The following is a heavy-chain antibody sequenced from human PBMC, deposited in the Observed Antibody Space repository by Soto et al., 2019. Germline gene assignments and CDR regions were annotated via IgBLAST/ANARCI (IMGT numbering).Heavy chain of an antibody. D-gene: IGHD3-16*01. V-gene: IGHV1-46*01. Sequence: QVQLVQSGAEVKKPGASVKVSCKASGYTFTSYFMHWVRQAPGQGLEWMGIINPSGGNTNYAQKLQGRVTMTGDTSTSTVYMELSSLRSEETAVYYCAGGGGSATTLYVDYWGQGALVTVSS. CDR2: INPSGGNT. J-gene: IGHJ4*02. CDR1: GYTFTSYF. CDR3: AGGGGSATTLYVDY.